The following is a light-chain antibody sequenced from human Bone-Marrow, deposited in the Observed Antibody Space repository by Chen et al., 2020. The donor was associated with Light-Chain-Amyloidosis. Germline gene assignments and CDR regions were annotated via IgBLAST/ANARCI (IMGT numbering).Light chain of an antibody. Sequence: SYQLTLPPSVSVSPGQTAGITCSGDDLPTKYAYWYQQKPGQAPVLVIHRDTERPSGISERFSGSSSGTTATLTISGVQAEDEADYHCQSADSSGTYEVIFGGGTKLTVL. V-gene: IGLV3-25*03. J-gene: IGLJ2*01. CDR1: DLPTKY. CDR2: RDT. CDR3: QSADSSGTYEVI.